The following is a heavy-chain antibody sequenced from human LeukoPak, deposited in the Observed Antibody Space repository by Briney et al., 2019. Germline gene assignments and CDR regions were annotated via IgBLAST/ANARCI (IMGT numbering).Heavy chain of an antibody. CDR1: GFTFSSYW. Sequence: GGSLRLSCAASGFTFSSYWMIWVRQAPGKGLEWVANIKQDGSEKYYVDSVKGRFTISRDNAKNSLYLQMNSLRAEDTAVYYCARGYSIVGATFDYWGQGTLVTVSS. J-gene: IGHJ4*02. CDR3: ARGYSIVGATFDY. V-gene: IGHV3-7*01. D-gene: IGHD1-26*01. CDR2: IKQDGSEK.